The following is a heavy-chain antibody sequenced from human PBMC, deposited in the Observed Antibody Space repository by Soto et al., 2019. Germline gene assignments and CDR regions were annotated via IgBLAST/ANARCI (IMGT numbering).Heavy chain of an antibody. D-gene: IGHD2-2*01. Sequence: HVQLVESGGGVVRPGTSLRLSCVTSGFTFSNYALHWVRQAPGKGLEWVAVVSDDGSRKNYADSVKGRFIVSRDNSRRTMYLEMNSLRRQHTARYYCAREVIPGREDEFDFWGQGTLVSVSS. J-gene: IGHJ5*01. CDR1: GFTFSNYA. V-gene: IGHV3-30*11. CDR3: AREVIPGREDEFDF. CDR2: VSDDGSRK.